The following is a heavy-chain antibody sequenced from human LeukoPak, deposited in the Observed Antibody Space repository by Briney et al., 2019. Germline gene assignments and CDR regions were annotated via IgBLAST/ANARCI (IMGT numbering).Heavy chain of an antibody. CDR1: GFTFSSYW. CDR2: INTDGSST. CDR3: ARVVVGAMDY. J-gene: IGHJ4*02. V-gene: IGHV3-74*01. D-gene: IGHD1-26*01. Sequence: PGGSLRLSCAASGFTFSSYWMHWVRQAPGKGLVRVSRINTDGSSTSYADSVKGRFTISRDNAKNTLYLQMNSLRAEDTAVYYCARVVVGAMDYWGQGTLVTVSS.